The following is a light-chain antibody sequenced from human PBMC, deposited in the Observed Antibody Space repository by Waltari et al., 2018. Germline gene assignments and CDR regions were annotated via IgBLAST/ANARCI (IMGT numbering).Light chain of an antibody. J-gene: IGLJ3*02. CDR2: KDK. V-gene: IGLV3-25*03. CDR3: QSADTSIANVV. Sequence: QRPSQAPRLLFFKDKERPSGIPERFSGSRSGTTGTLTITSVQAEDEADYFCQSADTSIANVVFGGGTKLTVL.